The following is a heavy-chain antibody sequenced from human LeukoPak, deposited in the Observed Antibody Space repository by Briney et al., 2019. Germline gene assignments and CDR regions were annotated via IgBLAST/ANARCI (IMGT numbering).Heavy chain of an antibody. CDR3: ARVGCSSTSCYANYGMDV. D-gene: IGHD2-2*01. CDR2: ISAYNGNT. Sequence: ASVKVSCKASGYTFTSYGISWVRQAPGQGLEWMAWISAYNGNTNYAQKLQGRVTMTTDTSTSTAYMELRSLRSDDTAVYYCARVGCSSTSCYANYGMDVWGQGTTVTVSS. V-gene: IGHV1-18*01. CDR1: GYTFTSYG. J-gene: IGHJ6*02.